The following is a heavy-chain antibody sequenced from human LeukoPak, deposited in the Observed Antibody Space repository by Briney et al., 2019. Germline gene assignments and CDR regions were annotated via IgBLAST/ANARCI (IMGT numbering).Heavy chain of an antibody. CDR3: ATGGYSYGNLPGEVGY. Sequence: PGGSLRLSCAASGFTFSSYAMSWVRQAPGKGLEWVSAISGSGGSTYYADSVKGRFTISRDNSKNTLYLQMNSLRAEDTAVYYCATGGYSYGNLPGEVGYWGQGTLVTVSS. V-gene: IGHV3-23*01. J-gene: IGHJ4*02. CDR2: ISGSGGST. D-gene: IGHD5-18*01. CDR1: GFTFSSYA.